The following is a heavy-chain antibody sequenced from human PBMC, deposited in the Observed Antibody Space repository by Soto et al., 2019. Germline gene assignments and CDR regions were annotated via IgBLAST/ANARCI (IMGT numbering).Heavy chain of an antibody. D-gene: IGHD3-10*01. V-gene: IGHV3-74*01. J-gene: IGHJ6*02. CDR2: ITSDGSST. CDR3: ARERGGGFGDV. Sequence: EVQLVESGGGLVQPGGSLRLSCAASGFTFSSYYMHWVRQAPGKGLVWVARITSDGSSTTYADSVKGRFTISSDNAKNTLYLQMNSLRAEDPAVYCCARERGGGFGDVWGQGTTVTVSS. CDR1: GFTFSSYY.